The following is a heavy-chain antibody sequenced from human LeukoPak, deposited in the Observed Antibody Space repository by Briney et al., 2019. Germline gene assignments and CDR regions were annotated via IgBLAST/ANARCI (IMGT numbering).Heavy chain of an antibody. CDR2: ISSSNSYI. J-gene: IGHJ4*02. D-gene: IGHD1-1*01. Sequence: SSISSSNSYIFYAASLNARFPVSRDNAKDSLYLQKNSLRAEDTAVYYCARALTTLTYDGYWGQGTLVTVSS. CDR3: ARALTTLTYDGY. V-gene: IGHV3-21*01.